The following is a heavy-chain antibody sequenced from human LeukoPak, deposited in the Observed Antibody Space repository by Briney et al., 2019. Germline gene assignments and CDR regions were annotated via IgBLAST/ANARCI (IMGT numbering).Heavy chain of an antibody. CDR3: ARGWLGSGWYYPMSYFDY. CDR1: GGSFSGYY. Sequence: ASETLSLTCAVYGGSFSGYYWSWIRQPPGKGLEWIGEINHSGSTNYNPSLKSRVTISVDTSKNQFSLKLSSVTAADTAVYYCARGWLGSGWYYPMSYFDYWGQGTLVTVSS. V-gene: IGHV4-34*01. CDR2: INHSGST. D-gene: IGHD6-19*01. J-gene: IGHJ4*02.